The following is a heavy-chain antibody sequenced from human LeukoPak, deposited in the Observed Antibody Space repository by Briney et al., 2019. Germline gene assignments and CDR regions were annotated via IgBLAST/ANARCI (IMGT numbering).Heavy chain of an antibody. CDR3: ARHVCLTCYRNSAAGIIIRTSKKKGDWFDP. CDR2: IYYSGST. V-gene: IGHV4-39*07. D-gene: IGHD6-13*01. Sequence: PSETLSLTCTVSGGSISSSSYYWGWIRQPPGKGLEWIGSIYYSGSTYYNPSLKSRVTISVDTSKNQFSLKLSSVTAADTAVYYCARHVCLTCYRNSAAGIIIRTSKKKGDWFDPWGQGTLVTVSS. J-gene: IGHJ5*02. CDR1: GGSISSSSYY.